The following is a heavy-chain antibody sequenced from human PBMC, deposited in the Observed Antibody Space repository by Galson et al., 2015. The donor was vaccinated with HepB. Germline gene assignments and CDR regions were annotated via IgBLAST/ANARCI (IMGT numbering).Heavy chain of an antibody. Sequence: SLRLSCAASGFTFRSHGMHWVRQAPGKGLEWVAVIWADGSNQRYAESVKGRFTISRDNSKNTLYLQMNSLKTEDTAVYYCTTGSDYDILTGGDYYMDVWGKGTTVTVSS. D-gene: IGHD3-9*01. V-gene: IGHV3-33*01. CDR2: IWADGSNQ. J-gene: IGHJ6*03. CDR1: GFTFRSHG. CDR3: TTGSDYDILTGGDYYMDV.